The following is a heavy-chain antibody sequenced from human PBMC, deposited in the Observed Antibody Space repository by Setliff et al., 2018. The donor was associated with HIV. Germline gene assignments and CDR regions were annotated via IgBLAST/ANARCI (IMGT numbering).Heavy chain of an antibody. V-gene: IGHV1-18*01. J-gene: IGHJ6*03. CDR1: GYSFTTYA. CDR3: ARVPQDTCNYPFSYSYYMDV. D-gene: IGHD3-10*01. CDR2: ISAFSGNT. Sequence: ASVKVSCKASGYSFTTYAIIWVRQAPGQGLEWVGLISAFSGNTNSAQKVQGRVTMTTDTSTTTAYMELRSLRSEDTAVYYCARVPQDTCNYPFSYSYYMDVWGKGTTVTVS.